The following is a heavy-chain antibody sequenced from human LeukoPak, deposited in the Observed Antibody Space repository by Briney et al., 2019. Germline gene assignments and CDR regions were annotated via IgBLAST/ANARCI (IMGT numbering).Heavy chain of an antibody. Sequence: SVKVSCRASGGTFSSYTISWVRQAPGQGLEWMGRIIPILGIANYAQKFQGRVTITADKSTSTAYMELSSLRSEDTAVYYCARDPAGAAGETLFDYWGQGTLVTVSS. CDR2: IIPILGIA. V-gene: IGHV1-69*04. CDR3: ARDPAGAAGETLFDY. CDR1: GGTFSSYT. D-gene: IGHD1-26*01. J-gene: IGHJ4*02.